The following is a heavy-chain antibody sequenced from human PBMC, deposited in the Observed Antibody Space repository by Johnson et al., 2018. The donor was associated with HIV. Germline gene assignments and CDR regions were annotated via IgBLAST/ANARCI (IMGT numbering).Heavy chain of an antibody. V-gene: IGHV3-11*04. CDR1: GFTFSDYY. Sequence: QVQLVESGGGLVKPGGSLRLSCAASGFTFSDYYMSWIRQAPGKGLEWVSSISSSGSTIYYADSVKGRFTISRDNAKNSLYLQMNSRRAEDTAVYYCARDPPVTTTHNAFDIWGQGTMVTVSS. CDR2: ISSSGSTI. D-gene: IGHD4-17*01. J-gene: IGHJ3*02. CDR3: ARDPPVTTTHNAFDI.